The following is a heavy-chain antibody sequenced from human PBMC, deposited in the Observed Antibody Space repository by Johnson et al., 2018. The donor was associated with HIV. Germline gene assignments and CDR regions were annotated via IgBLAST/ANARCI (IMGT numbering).Heavy chain of an antibody. V-gene: IGHV3-30*04. J-gene: IGHJ3*02. CDR1: GFTFSSYA. CDR2: ISYDGSNK. D-gene: IGHD2-8*02. Sequence: QVQLVESGGGVVQPGRSLRLSCAASGFTFSSYAMHWVRQAPGKGLERVAVISYDGSNKYYADSVKGRFTISRDNSKNTLYLQMNSLRAEDTAVYYCARDCTGGVCLNDAFDIWGQGTMVTVSS. CDR3: ARDCTGGVCLNDAFDI.